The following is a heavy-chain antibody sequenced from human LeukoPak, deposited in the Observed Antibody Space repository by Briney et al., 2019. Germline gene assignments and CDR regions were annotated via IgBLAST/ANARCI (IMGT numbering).Heavy chain of an antibody. CDR2: IYYSGST. V-gene: IGHV4-59*01. J-gene: IGHJ6*02. CDR1: GGSISSYY. CDR3: ARVYYDSSGYPDYYYYGMDV. Sequence: PSETLSLTCTVSGGSISSYYWSWIRQPPGKGLEWIGHIYYSGSTNYNPSLKSRVTISVDTSKNQFSLKLSSVTAADTAVYYCARVYYDSSGYPDYYYYGMDVWGQGTTVTVSS. D-gene: IGHD3-22*01.